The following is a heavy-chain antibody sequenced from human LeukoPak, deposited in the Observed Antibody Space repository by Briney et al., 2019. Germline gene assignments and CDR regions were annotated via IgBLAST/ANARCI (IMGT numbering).Heavy chain of an antibody. CDR1: GFTFSSYG. CDR3: ANRNGMDV. CDR2: ISYDGSNK. V-gene: IGHV3-30*18. J-gene: IGHJ6*02. Sequence: PGRSLRLSCAASGFTFSSYGMHWVRQAPGKGLEWVAVISYDGSNKYYADSVKGRFTISRDNSKNTLYLQMNSLRAEDTAVYYCANRNGMDVWGQGTTVTVSS.